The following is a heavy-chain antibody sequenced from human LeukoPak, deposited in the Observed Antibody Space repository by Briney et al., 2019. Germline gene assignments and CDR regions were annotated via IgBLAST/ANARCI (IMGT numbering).Heavy chain of an antibody. V-gene: IGHV4-61*09. CDR3: ARLSPWYYSLDV. CDR1: GGSISSGGYY. CDR2: IYSSGST. Sequence: PSQTLSLTCAVFGGSISSGGYYWSWIRQPPGKGLEWIGYIYSSGSTNYNPSLKSRVTISVDTSKNQFSLKLSSVTAADTAVYYCARLSPWYYSLDVWGQGTTVTVSS. J-gene: IGHJ6*02. D-gene: IGHD2/OR15-2a*01.